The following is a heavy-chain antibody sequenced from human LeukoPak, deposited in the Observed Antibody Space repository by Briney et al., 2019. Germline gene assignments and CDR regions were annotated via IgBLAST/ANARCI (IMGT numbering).Heavy chain of an antibody. J-gene: IGHJ5*02. V-gene: IGHV4-39*01. CDR3: AGVRGIISRNWFDP. CDR1: GGSTSTTNYY. CDR2: IYYSGNT. Sequence: PSETLSLTCTVSGGSTSTTNYYWGCIRQPPGKGLEWIGSIYYSGNTYYNASLKSRVTISVDTSKNQFSLKLSSVTAADTAVYFCAGVRGIISRNWFDPWGHGTLVTVSS. D-gene: IGHD3-10*01.